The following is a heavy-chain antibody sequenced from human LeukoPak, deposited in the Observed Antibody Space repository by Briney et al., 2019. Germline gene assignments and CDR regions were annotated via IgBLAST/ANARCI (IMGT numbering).Heavy chain of an antibody. CDR1: GFTFSSSA. J-gene: IGHJ4*02. CDR2: IVVGSGNT. CDR3: AAVFFSSTVPYFDH. Sequence: SVKVSCKASGFTFSSSAIQWVRQVRGQRLEWIGWIVVGSGNTNYAQKFQDRVTITKDMSTMTAYMELSSLRSADTALYYCAAVFFSSTVPYFDHWAQGTLVTVSS. V-gene: IGHV1-58*02. D-gene: IGHD2-2*01.